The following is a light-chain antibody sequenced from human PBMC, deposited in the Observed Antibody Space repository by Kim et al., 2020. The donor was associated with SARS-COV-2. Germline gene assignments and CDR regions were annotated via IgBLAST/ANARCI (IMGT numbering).Light chain of an antibody. V-gene: IGLV4-69*01. CDR2: VNSDGSH. J-gene: IGLJ2*01. Sequence: QLVLTQSPSASASLGASVKLTCTLSSGYGRNTIAWHQQQPQKGPRYLMKVNSDGSHTKGDGIPERFSGSSSGADRYLVISSLQSEDDADYYCQTWGTGHVVFGGGTKVTVL. CDR1: SGYGRNT. CDR3: QTWGTGHVV.